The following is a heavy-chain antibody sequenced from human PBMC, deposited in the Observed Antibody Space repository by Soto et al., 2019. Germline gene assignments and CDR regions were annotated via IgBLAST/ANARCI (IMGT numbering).Heavy chain of an antibody. CDR1: GCTFSNYA. Sequence: GGSLRLSCAASGCTFSNYAMSWVRQAPGKGLECVSAISDSGGSTYYADSVKGRFTISRDNSKNTLYLQMNSLRAEDTAVYYCAKDGRRWQLFDYWGQGTPVTVSS. CDR3: AKDGRRWQLFDY. J-gene: IGHJ4*02. V-gene: IGHV3-23*01. D-gene: IGHD1-1*01. CDR2: ISDSGGST.